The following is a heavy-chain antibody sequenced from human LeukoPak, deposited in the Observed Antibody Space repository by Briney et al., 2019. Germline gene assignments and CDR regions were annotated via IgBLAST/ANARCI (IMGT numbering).Heavy chain of an antibody. D-gene: IGHD3-10*01. CDR3: ARDSIFLEKPHYYGSGSPNLYFDY. V-gene: IGHV1-46*01. Sequence: ASVKVSCKASGYTFTSYYMHWVRQAPGQGLEWMGIINPSGGSTSYAQKFQGRVTMTRDTSTSTVYMELSSLRSEDTAVYYCARDSIFLEKPHYYGSGSPNLYFDYWGQGTPVTVSS. CDR1: GYTFTSYY. J-gene: IGHJ4*02. CDR2: INPSGGST.